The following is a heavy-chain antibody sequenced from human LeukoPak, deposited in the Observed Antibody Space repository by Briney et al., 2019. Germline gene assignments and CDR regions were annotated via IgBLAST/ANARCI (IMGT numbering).Heavy chain of an antibody. CDR3: ESSIPTSDDSSGYYHDY. J-gene: IGHJ4*02. CDR2: IIPILGIA. V-gene: IGHV1-69*04. Sequence: ASVKVSCKASGGTFSSYAISWVRQAPGQGLEWMGRIIPILGIANYAQKFQGRVTITADKSTSTAYMELSSLRSEDTAVYYCESSIPTSDDSSGYYHDYWGQGTLVTVSS. CDR1: GGTFSSYA. D-gene: IGHD3-22*01.